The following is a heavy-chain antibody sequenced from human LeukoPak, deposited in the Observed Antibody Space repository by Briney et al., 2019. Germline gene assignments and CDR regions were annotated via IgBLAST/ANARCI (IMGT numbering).Heavy chain of an antibody. CDR3: ARGFGNVRGVT. D-gene: IGHD3-16*01. V-gene: IGHV4-34*01. CDR1: GFTFADYA. Sequence: GSLRLSCRTSGFTFADYALSWFRQAPGKGLEWIGEINHGGNTNYNPSLESRASLSVDTSRNQISLRLSSVTAADTAVYYCARGFGNVRGVTWGQGTLVTVSS. J-gene: IGHJ5*02. CDR2: INHGGNT.